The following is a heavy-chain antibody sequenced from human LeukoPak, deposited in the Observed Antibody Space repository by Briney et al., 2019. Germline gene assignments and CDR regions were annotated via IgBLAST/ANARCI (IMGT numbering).Heavy chain of an antibody. CDR1: GFTFSNNW. Sequence: GGSLRLSCAASGFTFSNNWMSWVRQAPGKGLEWVGNIKQDGSAKYYVDSVKGRFTISRDNAKNSLYLQMNSLRAEDTAVYYCARVGYSSTGGSYDYWGQGTLVTVSS. V-gene: IGHV3-7*01. D-gene: IGHD6-13*01. CDR2: IKQDGSAK. CDR3: ARVGYSSTGGSYDY. J-gene: IGHJ4*02.